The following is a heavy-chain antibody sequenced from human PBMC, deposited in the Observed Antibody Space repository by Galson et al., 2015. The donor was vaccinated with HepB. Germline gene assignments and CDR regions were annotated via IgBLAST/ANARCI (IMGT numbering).Heavy chain of an antibody. D-gene: IGHD2-2*01. V-gene: IGHV3-7*03. J-gene: IGHJ4*02. CDR1: GFSINTYW. CDR2: IIQDGSQK. Sequence: SLRLSCAASGFSINTYWMSWVRQAPGKGLEWVATIIQDGSQKNYVDSVKCRFIISRDNAKNSLSLQMNSLRAEDTADFYCARCPPRDCSHTACSMFNLWGPGTLVTVSS. CDR3: ARCPPRDCSHTACSMFNL.